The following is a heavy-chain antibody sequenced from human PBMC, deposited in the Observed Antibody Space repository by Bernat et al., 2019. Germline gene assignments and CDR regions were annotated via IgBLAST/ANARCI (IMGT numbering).Heavy chain of an antibody. D-gene: IGHD6-19*01. Sequence: EVQLVESGGGLVQPGGSLRVSCAASGFSFSSYWMHWVRQAPGEGLVWVSCINGDGVRTRDADSVKGRFTISRDNAKDTLYLQMNGLRAEDTAVYYCARGSASAWTDDAFDIWGQGTVVTVSS. V-gene: IGHV3-74*01. CDR2: INGDGVRT. CDR3: ARGSASAWTDDAFDI. CDR1: GFSFSSYW. J-gene: IGHJ3*02.